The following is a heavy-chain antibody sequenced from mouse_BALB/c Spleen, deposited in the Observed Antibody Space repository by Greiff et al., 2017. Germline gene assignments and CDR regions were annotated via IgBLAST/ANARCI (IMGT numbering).Heavy chain of an antibody. Sequence: EVKLMESGGGLVQPGGSRKLSCAASGFTFSSFGMHWVRQAPEKGLEWVAYISSGSSTIYYADTVKGRFTISRDNPKNTLFLQMTSLRSEDTAMYNCAREGYRDDPDAMDYWGQGTSVTVSS. CDR1: GFTFSSFG. J-gene: IGHJ4*01. D-gene: IGHD2-14*01. CDR2: ISSGSSTI. V-gene: IGHV5-17*02. CDR3: AREGYRDDPDAMDY.